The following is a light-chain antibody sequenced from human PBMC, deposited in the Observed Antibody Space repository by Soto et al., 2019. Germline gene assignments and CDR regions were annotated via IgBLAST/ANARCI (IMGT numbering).Light chain of an antibody. J-gene: IGLJ2*01. Sequence: QSVLTQPPSVSGAPGQRVTISCTGSSSNIGAGYDVQWYQQLPGTAPKLLIYSNTYRPSGVPDRFSGSKSGTSASLAITGLQAEDEADYYCQSYDNSPVFGGGTKVTVL. CDR3: QSYDNSPV. V-gene: IGLV1-40*01. CDR2: SNT. CDR1: SSNIGAGYD.